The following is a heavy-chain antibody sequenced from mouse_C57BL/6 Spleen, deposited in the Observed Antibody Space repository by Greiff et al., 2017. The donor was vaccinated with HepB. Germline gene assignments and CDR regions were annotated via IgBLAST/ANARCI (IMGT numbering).Heavy chain of an antibody. D-gene: IGHD4-1*01. J-gene: IGHJ4*01. Sequence: EVQLQQSGPVLVKPGASVKMSCKASGYTFTDYYMNWVKQSHGKSLEWIGVINPYNGGTSYNQKFKGKATLTVDKSSSTAYMELNSLTSEDSAVYYCARVEALTGTDAMDYWGQGTSVTVSS. CDR2: INPYNGGT. V-gene: IGHV1-19*01. CDR3: ARVEALTGTDAMDY. CDR1: GYTFTDYY.